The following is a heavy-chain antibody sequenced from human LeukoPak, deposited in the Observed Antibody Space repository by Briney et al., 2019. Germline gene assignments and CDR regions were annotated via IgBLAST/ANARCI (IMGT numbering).Heavy chain of an antibody. J-gene: IGHJ4*02. CDR3: GRDTATALDY. CDR1: GFTLNDHY. D-gene: IGHD6-13*01. CDR2: IKNKRGSYTA. Sequence: GGSLRLSCAASGFTLNDHYMDWVRQAPGKGLEWVGSIKNKRGSYTADYAAPVKGRFTLSRDDSQNSLYLQMNSLKIEDTAVYYCGRDTATALDYWGQGTLVTVSS. V-gene: IGHV3-72*01.